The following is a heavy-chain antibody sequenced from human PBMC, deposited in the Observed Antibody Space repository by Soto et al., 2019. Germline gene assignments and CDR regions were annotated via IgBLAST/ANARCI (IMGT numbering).Heavy chain of an antibody. CDR1: GFTFSNAW. CDR3: TTASPGDYYDILTGYYSESSREDYYYYYGMDV. V-gene: IGHV3-15*07. Sequence: GGSLRLSCAASGFTFSNAWMNWVRQAPGKGLEWVGRIKSKTDGGTTDYAAPVKGRFTISRDDSKNTLYLQMNSLKTEDTAVYYCTTASPGDYYDILTGYYSESSREDYYYYYGMDVWGQGTTVTVSS. J-gene: IGHJ6*02. D-gene: IGHD3-9*01. CDR2: IKSKTDGGTT.